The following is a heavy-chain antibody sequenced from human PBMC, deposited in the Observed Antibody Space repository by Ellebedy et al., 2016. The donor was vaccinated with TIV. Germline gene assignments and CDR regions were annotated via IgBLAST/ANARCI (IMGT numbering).Heavy chain of an antibody. CDR2: ISAYNGNT. D-gene: IGHD6-19*01. CDR3: ARVPLIAVAGIDFDY. V-gene: IGHV1-18*01. Sequence: ASVKVSXKASGYTFTSYGISWVRQAPGQGLEWMGWISAYNGNTNYAQKLQGRVTMTTDTSTSTAYMELRSLRSEDTAVYYCARVPLIAVAGIDFDYWGQGTLVTVSS. J-gene: IGHJ4*02. CDR1: GYTFTSYG.